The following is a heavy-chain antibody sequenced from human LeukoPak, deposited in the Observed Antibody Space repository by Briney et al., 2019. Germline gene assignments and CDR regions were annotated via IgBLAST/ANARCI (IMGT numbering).Heavy chain of an antibody. CDR1: GGTFSSYA. J-gene: IGHJ3*01. CDR2: IIPILGIA. Sequence: SVKVSCKASGGTFSSYAISWVRQAPGQGLEWMGRIIPILGIANYAQKFQGRVTITADKSTSTAYMELSSLRSEDTAVYYCARPFRGVTGYDAFDLWGQGTIVTVS. V-gene: IGHV1-69*04. D-gene: IGHD3-10*01. CDR3: ARPFRGVTGYDAFDL.